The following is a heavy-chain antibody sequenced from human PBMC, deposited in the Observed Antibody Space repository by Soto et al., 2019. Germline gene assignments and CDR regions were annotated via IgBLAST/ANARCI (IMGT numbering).Heavy chain of an antibody. CDR1: GFTFSSYS. CDR3: ARDQPGYSYGYGLGY. CDR2: ISSSSGYI. J-gene: IGHJ4*02. V-gene: IGHV3-21*01. D-gene: IGHD5-18*01. Sequence: EVQLVESGGGLVKPGGSLRLSCAAAGFTFSSYSMKWVRQAPGKGLEWVSSISSSSGYIYYAASGKGRFTISRDNAKNSLYLQMNSLRAEDTAVYYCARDQPGYSYGYGLGYWGQGTLVTVSS.